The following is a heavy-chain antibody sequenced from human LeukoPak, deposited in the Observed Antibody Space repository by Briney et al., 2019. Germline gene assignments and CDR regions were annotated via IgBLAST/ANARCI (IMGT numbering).Heavy chain of an antibody. Sequence: SQTLSLTCAISGDSVSSNSAAWNWIRQSPSRGLEWLGRTYYRSKWYNDYAVSGKSRITINPDTSKNQFSLQLNSVTPEDTAVYYCARDMTDCSGGSCYVYDAYDIWGQGTMVTVSS. CDR2: TYYRSKWYN. CDR1: GDSVSSNSAA. J-gene: IGHJ3*02. D-gene: IGHD2-15*01. CDR3: ARDMTDCSGGSCYVYDAYDI. V-gene: IGHV6-1*01.